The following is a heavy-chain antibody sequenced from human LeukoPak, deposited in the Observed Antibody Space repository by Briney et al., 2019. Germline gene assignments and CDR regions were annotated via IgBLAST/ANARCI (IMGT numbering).Heavy chain of an antibody. CDR2: INWNGGST. CDR1: GFTFDDYG. CDR3: ARDQMITFGGVIVAFDY. V-gene: IGHV3-20*04. Sequence: GGSLRLSCAASGFTFDDYGMSWVRQAPGRGLEWVSGINWNGGSTGYADSVKGRFTISRDNAKNSLYLQMNSLRAEDTALYYCARDQMITFGGVIVAFDYWGRGTLVTVSS. D-gene: IGHD3-16*02. J-gene: IGHJ4*02.